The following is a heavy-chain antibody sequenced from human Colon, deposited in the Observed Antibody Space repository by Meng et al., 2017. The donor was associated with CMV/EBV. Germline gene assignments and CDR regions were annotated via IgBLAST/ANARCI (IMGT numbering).Heavy chain of an antibody. CDR3: AREGMSTPSAADS. CDR2: IDPSSGDT. V-gene: IGHV1-2*02. D-gene: IGHD6-25*01. Sequence: KASGYTFTNYFISWVRQAPGQWLEWMGWIDPSSGDTNFAQNFQGRVSMTRDTSITTAHMELTSLTSDDTALYYCAREGMSTPSAADSWGQGTLVTVSS. J-gene: IGHJ4*02. CDR1: GYTFTNYF.